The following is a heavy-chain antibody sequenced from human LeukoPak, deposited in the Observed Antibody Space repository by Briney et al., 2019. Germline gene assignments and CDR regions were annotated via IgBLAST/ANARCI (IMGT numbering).Heavy chain of an antibody. J-gene: IGHJ4*02. Sequence: PGGSLRLSCAAAGFTFNNYAMSWVRQAPGKGLKWVSGISSGGSTYYADSVKGRFTTSRDNSKNTLYLQMNSLRAEDTAVYYCAKDTYSTSPYYFDYWGQGTLVTVSS. D-gene: IGHD1-26*01. V-gene: IGHV3-23*01. CDR3: AKDTYSTSPYYFDY. CDR1: GFTFNNYA. CDR2: ISSGGST.